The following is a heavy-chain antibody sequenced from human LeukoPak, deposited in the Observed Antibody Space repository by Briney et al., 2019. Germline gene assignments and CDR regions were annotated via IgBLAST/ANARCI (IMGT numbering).Heavy chain of an antibody. Sequence: GGSLRLSCAASGFTFSSYAMSWVRQAPGKGLEWVSAITGSGGSTYYADSVKGRFPISRDNSKNTLYLQTNSLRVDDTAVYYCAKDSNSSNWYNWFDPWGQGTLVTVSS. CDR1: GFTFSSYA. D-gene: IGHD6-13*01. CDR2: ITGSGGST. J-gene: IGHJ5*02. CDR3: AKDSNSSNWYNWFDP. V-gene: IGHV3-23*01.